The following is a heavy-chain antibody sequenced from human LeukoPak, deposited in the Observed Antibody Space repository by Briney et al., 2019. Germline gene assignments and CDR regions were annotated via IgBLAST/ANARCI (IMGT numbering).Heavy chain of an antibody. V-gene: IGHV3-23*01. CDR3: AKSAGSAGMDV. Sequence: GGSLRLSCAASGFTFSSYAMYWVRQAPGKGLEWVSGIFGSGGSTHYADSVKGRFTISRDNSKNTVYLQMNSLRAEDTAVYYCAKSAGSAGMDVWGQGTTVTVSS. D-gene: IGHD3-10*01. CDR1: GFTFSSYA. J-gene: IGHJ6*02. CDR2: IFGSGGST.